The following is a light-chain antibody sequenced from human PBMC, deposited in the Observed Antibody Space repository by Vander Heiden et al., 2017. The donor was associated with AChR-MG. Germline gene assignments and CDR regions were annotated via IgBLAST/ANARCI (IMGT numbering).Light chain of an antibody. CDR1: QSCLHRDVRTH. CDR3: RQGIHVPRNT. Sequence: DIVMTQTPLSLSFTPGQSASIPCQSRQSCLHRDVRTHLYWYLQKPGQSPQLLIYEVSSRFSGVPDRFSGSGSGTDFTLQISRVEAEDVGLYYCRQGIHVPRNTFGQGTKLEIK. V-gene: IGKV2-29*03. CDR2: EVS. J-gene: IGKJ2*01.